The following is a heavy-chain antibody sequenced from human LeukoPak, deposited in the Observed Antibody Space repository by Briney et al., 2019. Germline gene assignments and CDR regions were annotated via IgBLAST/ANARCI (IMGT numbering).Heavy chain of an antibody. V-gene: IGHV5-51*01. CDR3: ARLGGVGATKSWFDP. Sequence: GESLKISCKGSGYSFTSYWIGWVRQMPGKGVEWMGIIYPGDSDTRYSPSFQGQVTISPDKSISTAYLQWSSLKASDTAMYYCARLGGVGATKSWFDPWGQGALVTVSS. D-gene: IGHD1-26*01. CDR1: GYSFTSYW. J-gene: IGHJ5*02. CDR2: IYPGDSDT.